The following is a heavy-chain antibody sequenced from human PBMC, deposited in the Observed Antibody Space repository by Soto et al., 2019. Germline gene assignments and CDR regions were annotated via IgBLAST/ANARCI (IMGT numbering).Heavy chain of an antibody. V-gene: IGHV1-18*01. CDR2: ISAYNGNT. D-gene: IGHD3-9*01. J-gene: IGHJ4*02. CDR3: ARTYYDILTGYYFAY. CDR1: GYTFTSYG. Sequence: QVQLVQSGAEVKKPGASVKVSCKASGYTFTSYGISWVRQAPGQGLDWMGWISAYNGNTNYAQKLQGRVTMNTDTSTSTAYMELGSLSSDDTAVYYCARTYYDILTGYYFAYWGQGTLVTVSS.